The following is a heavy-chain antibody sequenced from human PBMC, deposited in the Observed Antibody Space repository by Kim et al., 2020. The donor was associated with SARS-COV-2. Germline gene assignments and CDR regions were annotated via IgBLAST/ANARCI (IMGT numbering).Heavy chain of an antibody. J-gene: IGHJ4*02. Sequence: YYAVSVRGRFTISRDNSNNTLFLQMNRLTFEDTAIYYCAKDILVASIDYWGQGTLVTVSS. CDR3: AKDILVASIDY. D-gene: IGHD2-8*02. V-gene: IGHV3-30*02.